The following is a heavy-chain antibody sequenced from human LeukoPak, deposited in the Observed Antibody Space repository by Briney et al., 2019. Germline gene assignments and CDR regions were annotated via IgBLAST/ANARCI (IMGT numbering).Heavy chain of an antibody. V-gene: IGHV1-69*13. D-gene: IGHD1-26*01. Sequence: SVKVSCKASGGTFSRYAISWVRQAPGQGLEWMGGIIPIFGTANYAQKFQGRVTITADESTSTAYMELSSLRSDDTAVCYCAVGWEKYNWFDPWGQGTLVTVSS. J-gene: IGHJ5*02. CDR2: IIPIFGTA. CDR1: GGTFSRYA. CDR3: AVGWEKYNWFDP.